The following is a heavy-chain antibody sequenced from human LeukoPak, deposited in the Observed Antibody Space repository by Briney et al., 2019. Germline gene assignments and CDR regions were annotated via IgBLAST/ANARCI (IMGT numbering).Heavy chain of an antibody. D-gene: IGHD1-7*01. CDR3: ARGAKELVYYYYYYGMDV. V-gene: IGHV3-33*01. Sequence: GGSLRLSCAASGFTFSSYGMHWVRQAPGKGLEWVAVIWYDGSNKYYADSVKGRFTISRDNSKNTLYLQMNSLRAEDTAVYYCARGAKELVYYYYYYGMDVWGKGTTVTVSS. CDR1: GFTFSSYG. J-gene: IGHJ6*04. CDR2: IWYDGSNK.